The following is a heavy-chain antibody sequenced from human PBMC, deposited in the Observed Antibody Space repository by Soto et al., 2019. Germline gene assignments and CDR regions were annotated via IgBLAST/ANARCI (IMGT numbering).Heavy chain of an antibody. D-gene: IGHD3-3*01. V-gene: IGHV3-23*01. J-gene: IGHJ6*02. Sequence: GGSLRLSCAASGFIFSSSAMSWVRQAPGKGLEWVSGISGSGGRTYYADSVKGRFTISRDNSKNTLYLQMNSLRAEDTAVYYCAKVEIITIFGVVTPYGMDVWGQGTTVTVSS. CDR1: GFIFSSSA. CDR3: AKVEIITIFGVVTPYGMDV. CDR2: ISGSGGRT.